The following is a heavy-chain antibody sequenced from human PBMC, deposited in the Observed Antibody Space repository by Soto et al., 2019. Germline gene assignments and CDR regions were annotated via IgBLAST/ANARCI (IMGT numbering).Heavy chain of an antibody. CDR3: ARGPYGGLDY. CDR2: IYHSGST. V-gene: IGHV4-4*02. D-gene: IGHD4-17*01. Sequence: PSETLSLTCAVSGGSISSSNWWSWVRQPPGKGLEWIGEIYHSGSTNYNPSLKSRVTLSVDRSKNQFSLKLSSVTAADTAMYYCARGPYGGLDYWGQGTLVTVSS. J-gene: IGHJ4*02. CDR1: GGSISSSNW.